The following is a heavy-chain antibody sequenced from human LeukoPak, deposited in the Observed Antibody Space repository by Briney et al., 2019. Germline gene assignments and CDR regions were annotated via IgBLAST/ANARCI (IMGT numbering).Heavy chain of an antibody. D-gene: IGHD3-16*01. J-gene: IGHJ3*02. CDR2: IIPIFGTA. V-gene: IGHV1-69*13. CDR1: GGTFISYA. CDR3: AEITFRGVSVAFDI. Sequence: SVKVSCKVSGGTFISYAISWVRQAPGQGLEWMGGIIPIFGTANYAQKFQGRVTITADESTSTAYMELSSLRSEDTAVYYCAEITFRGVSVAFDIWGQGTMVTVSS.